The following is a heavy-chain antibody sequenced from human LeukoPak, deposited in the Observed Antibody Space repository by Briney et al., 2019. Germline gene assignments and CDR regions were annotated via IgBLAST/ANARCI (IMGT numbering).Heavy chain of an antibody. D-gene: IGHD2-15*01. J-gene: IGHJ4*02. CDR2: ISRSGGST. V-gene: IGHV3-23*01. CDR1: GFTFSSYA. Sequence: GGSLRLSCAASGFTFSSYAMSWVRQAPGKGLEWVSAISRSGGSTYYADSVKGRFTISRDNSKNTLYLQMNSLRAEDTAVYYCAKAWRNIVVVVAATGPFDYWGQGTLVTVSS. CDR3: AKAWRNIVVVVAATGPFDY.